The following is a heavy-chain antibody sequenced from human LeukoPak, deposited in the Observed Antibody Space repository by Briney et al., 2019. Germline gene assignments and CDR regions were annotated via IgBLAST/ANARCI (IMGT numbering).Heavy chain of an antibody. CDR3: AREVMAKRRAFDI. D-gene: IGHD2-8*01. CDR1: GFTFSNYG. V-gene: IGHV3-30*03. J-gene: IGHJ3*02. CDR2: ISYDVSNK. Sequence: GGSLRLSCAASGFTFSNYGMHWVRQAPGKGLEGVAVISYDVSNKYYVNSVKGRFTISRDNSKNTLYLQMNSLRAEDTAVYYCAREVMAKRRAFDIWGQGTVVTVSS.